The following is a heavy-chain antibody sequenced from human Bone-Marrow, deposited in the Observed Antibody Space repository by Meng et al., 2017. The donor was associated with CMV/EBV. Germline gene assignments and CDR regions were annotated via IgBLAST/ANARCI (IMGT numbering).Heavy chain of an antibody. CDR1: GFTFSSYW. Sequence: GESLKISCAASGFTFSSYWKSWVRQATGKGLEWVANIKQDGSEKYYVDSVKGRFTISRDNAKNSLYLQMNSLRAEDTAVYYCARDRRYCSSTSCYRRPLIEAFDIWGQGTMVTVSS. CDR3: ARDRRYCSSTSCYRRPLIEAFDI. CDR2: IKQDGSEK. V-gene: IGHV3-7*01. D-gene: IGHD2-2*01. J-gene: IGHJ3*02.